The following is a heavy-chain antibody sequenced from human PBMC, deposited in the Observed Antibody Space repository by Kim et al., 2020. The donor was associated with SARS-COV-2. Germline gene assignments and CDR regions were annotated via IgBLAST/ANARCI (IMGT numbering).Heavy chain of an antibody. CDR1: GGTFSSYA. J-gene: IGHJ6*02. D-gene: IGHD6-13*01. CDR3: AGGKLVRNSHLIRDYYYYGMDV. CDR2: IIPIFGTA. V-gene: IGHV1-69*13. Sequence: SVKVSCKASGGTFSSYAISWVRQAPGQGLEWMGGIIPIFGTANYAQKFQGRVTITADESTSTAYMELSSLRSEDTAVYYCAGGKLVRNSHLIRDYYYYGMDVWGQGTTVTVSS.